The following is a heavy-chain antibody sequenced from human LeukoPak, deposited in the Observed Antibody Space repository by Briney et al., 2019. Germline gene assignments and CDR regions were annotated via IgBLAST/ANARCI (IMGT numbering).Heavy chain of an antibody. V-gene: IGHV1-69*13. CDR2: IIPIFGTA. CDR1: GGTFSSYA. D-gene: IGHD4-23*01. J-gene: IGHJ5*02. CDR3: ARDHPPGGGYGGNSPNWFDP. Sequence: SVKVSCKAAGGTFSSYAISWVRQAPGQGLEWMGGIIPIFGTANYAQKFQGRVTITADESTSTAYMELSSLRSEDTAVYYCARDHPPGGGYGGNSPNWFDPWGQGTLVSVSS.